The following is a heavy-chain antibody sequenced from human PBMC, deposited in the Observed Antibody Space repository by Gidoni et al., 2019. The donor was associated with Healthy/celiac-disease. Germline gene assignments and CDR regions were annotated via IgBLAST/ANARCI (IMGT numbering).Heavy chain of an antibody. V-gene: IGHV4-34*01. CDR2: INHSGST. CDR1: GGSFSGYY. J-gene: IGHJ4*02. Sequence: QVQLQQWGAGLLKPSETLSLTCAGHGGSFSGYYWSWIRQPPGKGLEWIGEINHSGSTNYNPSLKSRVTISVDTSKNQFSLKLSSVTAADTAVYYCARQPLWSGYGFDYWGQGTLVTVSS. CDR3: ARQPLWSGYGFDY. D-gene: IGHD3-3*01.